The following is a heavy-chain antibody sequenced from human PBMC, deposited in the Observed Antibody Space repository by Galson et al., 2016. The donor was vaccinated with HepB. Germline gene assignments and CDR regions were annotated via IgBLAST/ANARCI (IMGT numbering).Heavy chain of an antibody. J-gene: IGHJ4*02. CDR2: IKLDGHEI. CDR1: GFTFDRHW. CDR3: TRESFFGLNDLDY. Sequence: SLRLSCAASGFTFDRHWMTWVRQAPGKGLEWVATIKLDGHEIYYVDSVKGRFTISRDNAKNSLYLQMNSLRAEDTAVYYCTRESFFGLNDLDYWGQGTLVTVSS. V-gene: IGHV3-7*04. D-gene: IGHD3/OR15-3a*01.